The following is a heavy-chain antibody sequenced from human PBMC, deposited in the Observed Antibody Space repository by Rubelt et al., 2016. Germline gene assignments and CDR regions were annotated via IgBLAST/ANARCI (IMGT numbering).Heavy chain of an antibody. D-gene: IGHD3-3*01. V-gene: IGHV1-18*01. CDR2: ISAYNGNT. Sequence: QVQLVQSGAEVKKPGASVKVSCKASGYTFTSYGISWVRQAPGQGLEWMGWISAYNGNTNYAQKPQGRVTMTPATSPCTAYMGLRSLRSDDTAVYYCARDPPNGRHDFWSGSVFDIWGQGTMVTVS. J-gene: IGHJ3*02. CDR3: ARDPPNGRHDFWSGSVFDI. CDR1: GYTFTSYG.